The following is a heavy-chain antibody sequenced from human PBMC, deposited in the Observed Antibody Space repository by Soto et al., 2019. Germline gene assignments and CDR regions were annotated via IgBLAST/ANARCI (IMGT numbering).Heavy chain of an antibody. CDR2: LTGSSSNT. D-gene: IGHD3-9*01. J-gene: IGHJ4*02. CDR3: ANGRATYGLLTHDY. CDR1: GFSFRNYA. V-gene: IGHV3-23*01. Sequence: PXGSLRSSCAACGFSFRNYALSWVRQAPGKGLEWISTLTGSSSNTYYADSVKGRFAISRDNSRNTLYLQMHSLTAEDTAVYYCANGRATYGLLTHDYWGQGSLVTVSS.